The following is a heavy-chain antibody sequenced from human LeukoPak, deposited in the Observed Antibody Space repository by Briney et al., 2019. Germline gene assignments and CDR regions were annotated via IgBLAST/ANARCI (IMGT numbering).Heavy chain of an antibody. Sequence: ASVKVSCKASGGTFTSYAISWVRQAPGQGLEWMGGIIPIFGTANYAQKFQGRVTITTDESTSTAYMELRSLRSDDTAVYYCARTYYDYVWGSYRYSLFDYGGQGTLVTVS. CDR2: IIPIFGTA. V-gene: IGHV1-69*05. CDR1: GGTFTSYA. J-gene: IGHJ4*02. CDR3: ARTYYDYVWGSYRYSLFDY. D-gene: IGHD3-16*02.